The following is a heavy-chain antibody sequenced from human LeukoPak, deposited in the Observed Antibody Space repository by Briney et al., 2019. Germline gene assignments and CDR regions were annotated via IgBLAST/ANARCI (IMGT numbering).Heavy chain of an antibody. Sequence: GGSLRLSCAVSGFTFRSYWRSWVRQAPGKGLEWVANIKQDGSEKYYVDSVKGRFTISRDDAKNSLFLQMNRLRADDTAVYYCARERIEAPFDYWGQGTLVTVSS. J-gene: IGHJ4*02. CDR2: IKQDGSEK. CDR3: ARERIEAPFDY. V-gene: IGHV3-7*01. D-gene: IGHD2-15*01. CDR1: GFTFRSYW.